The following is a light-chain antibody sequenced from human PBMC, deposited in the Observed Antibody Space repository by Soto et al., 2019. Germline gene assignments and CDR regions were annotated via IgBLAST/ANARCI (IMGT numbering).Light chain of an antibody. CDR2: EIN. V-gene: IGLV2-8*01. CDR1: SSDVGAYDY. Sequence: QSVLTQPPSASGSPGQSVTISCTGTSSDVGAYDYVSWYQQHPGKAPKLMIYEINKRPSGVSDRFSGSKSGNTASLTASGLQAEDEADYYCTSFAGSNNFPYVFGTGTKVTVL. J-gene: IGLJ1*01. CDR3: TSFAGSNNFPYV.